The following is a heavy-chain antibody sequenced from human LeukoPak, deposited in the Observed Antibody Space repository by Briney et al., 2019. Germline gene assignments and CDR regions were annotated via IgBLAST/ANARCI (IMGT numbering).Heavy chain of an antibody. J-gene: IGHJ4*02. CDR3: TKLKGWYGEGFFDY. V-gene: IGHV3-53*01. Sequence: PGGFLRLSCAASGFTVSSNYMSWVRQPAGKGLEWVSVLYSGGATFYADSVKGRFTISRDTSKNTLYLQMNDLRADDTAVYYCTKLKGWYGEGFFDYWGQGTLVTVSS. CDR1: GFTVSSNY. D-gene: IGHD6-19*01. CDR2: LYSGGAT.